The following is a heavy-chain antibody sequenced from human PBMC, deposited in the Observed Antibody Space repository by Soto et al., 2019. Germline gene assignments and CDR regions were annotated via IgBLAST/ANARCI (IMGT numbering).Heavy chain of an antibody. J-gene: IGHJ3*02. D-gene: IGHD3-10*01. CDR1: GGTFSSYA. CDR2: IIPIFGTA. V-gene: IGHV1-69*13. Sequence: GXSVKVCCKASGGTFSSYAIRWVRQAPGQGLEWMGGIIPIFGTASYAQKFQGRVTITADESTSTAYMELSSLRYEDTAVYYCARGGTRINIVRGPDAFDIWGQGTMVTVSS. CDR3: ARGGTRINIVRGPDAFDI.